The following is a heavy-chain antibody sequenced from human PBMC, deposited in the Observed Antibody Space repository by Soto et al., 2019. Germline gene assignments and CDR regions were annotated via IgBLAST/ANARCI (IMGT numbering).Heavy chain of an antibody. CDR3: ARDGSTSWYSYDYHGMDV. CDR2: INEDGSEK. D-gene: IGHD5-18*01. V-gene: IGHV3-7*05. CDR1: GFTFRTYW. J-gene: IGHJ6*02. Sequence: EVQLVESGGGLVQPGGSLTLSCGASGFTFRTYWLSWVRQVPGKGLEWVANINEDGSEKNYVDSVKGRFTISRDNAKNSLHLQLSSLRAEDTALYYCARDGSTSWYSYDYHGMDVWGQGTTVTVSS.